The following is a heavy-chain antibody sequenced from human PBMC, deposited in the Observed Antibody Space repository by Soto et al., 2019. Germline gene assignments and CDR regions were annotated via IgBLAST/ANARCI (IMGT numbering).Heavy chain of an antibody. CDR1: GFTFSGYS. D-gene: IGHD2-8*01. Sequence: EVQLVESGGGLVKPGGSLRLSCVASGFTFSGYSINWVRQAPGKGLEWVSYISGPSIYIYYADSVKGRFTISRDNAKSAGYLPMNSARAEDTAVYYCARGFRNGFNVWGQGTTVSVSS. J-gene: IGHJ6*02. CDR3: ARGFRNGFNV. V-gene: IGHV3-21*01. CDR2: ISGPSIYI.